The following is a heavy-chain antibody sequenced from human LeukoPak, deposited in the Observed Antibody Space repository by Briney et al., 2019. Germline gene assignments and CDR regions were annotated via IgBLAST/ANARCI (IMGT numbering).Heavy chain of an antibody. V-gene: IGHV1-8*01. D-gene: IGHD3-16*02. CDR2: MNPNSGNT. CDR3: ARGAYYDYVWGSYRRRIVDY. J-gene: IGHJ4*02. CDR1: GYTSTSYD. Sequence: ASVKVSCKASGYTSTSYDINWVRQATGQGLEWMGWMNPNSGNTGYAQKFQGRVTMTRNTSISTAYMELSSLRSEDTAVYYCARGAYYDYVWGSYRRRIVDYWGQGTLVTVSS.